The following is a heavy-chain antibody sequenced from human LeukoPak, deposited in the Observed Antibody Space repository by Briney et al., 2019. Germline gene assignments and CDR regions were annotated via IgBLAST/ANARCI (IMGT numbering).Heavy chain of an antibody. D-gene: IGHD3-10*01. V-gene: IGHV3-23*01. CDR2: ISGSGGST. CDR1: GFTFSSYA. J-gene: IGHJ4*02. CDR3: ARYYGSGSYYYFDY. Sequence: GGSLRLSCAASGFTFSSYAMSWVRQAPGKGLEWVSVISGSGGSTYYADSVKGRFTISRDNAKNSLYLQMNSLRAEDTAVYYCARYYGSGSYYYFDYWGQGTLVTVSS.